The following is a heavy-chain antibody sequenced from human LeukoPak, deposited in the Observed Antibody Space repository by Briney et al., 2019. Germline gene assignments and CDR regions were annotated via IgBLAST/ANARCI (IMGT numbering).Heavy chain of an antibody. CDR1: GYTFTSYA. V-gene: IGHV7-4-1*02. Sequence: GASVKVSCKASGYTFTSYAMNWVRQAPGQGLEWMGWINTNTGNPTYAQGFTGRFVFSLDTSVSTAYLQISSLKTEDTAVYYCAMLSYDSSGYSYPFDYWGQGTLVTVSS. J-gene: IGHJ4*02. CDR3: AMLSYDSSGYSYPFDY. CDR2: INTNTGNP. D-gene: IGHD3-22*01.